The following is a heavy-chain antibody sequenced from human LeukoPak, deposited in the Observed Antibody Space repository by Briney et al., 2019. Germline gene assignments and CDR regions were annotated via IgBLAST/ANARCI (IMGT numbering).Heavy chain of an antibody. J-gene: IGHJ4*02. D-gene: IGHD6-13*01. Sequence: GASVKVSCKTSGYTFIRYSIGWVRQAPGQGLEWMGWISTYNGDTKYAQKFQDRVTMTTDTSTSTAYLEMRRLRLDDTAVYYCAREGSSSWYGVLGYYFDYWGQGTLVTVSS. CDR3: AREGSSSWYGVLGYYFDY. CDR2: ISTYNGDT. CDR1: GYTFIRYS. V-gene: IGHV1-18*01.